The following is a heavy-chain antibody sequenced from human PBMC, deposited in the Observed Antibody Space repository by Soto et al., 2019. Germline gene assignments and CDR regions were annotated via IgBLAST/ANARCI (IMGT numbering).Heavy chain of an antibody. Sequence: EVHLVESGGGLVKPGGSLRLSCAASGFTFSNAGINWVRQTPGRGLEWVGRVKSKNDGGKTDFAAPVKGRFAISRDDSKNMMYLEMNRLQTDDTAMYYCTTDSYLTPIPVRFDYWGHGTMVTVFS. J-gene: IGHJ4*01. CDR3: TTDSYLTPIPVRFDY. CDR1: GFTFSNAG. D-gene: IGHD2-15*01. CDR2: VKSKNDGGKT. V-gene: IGHV3-15*07.